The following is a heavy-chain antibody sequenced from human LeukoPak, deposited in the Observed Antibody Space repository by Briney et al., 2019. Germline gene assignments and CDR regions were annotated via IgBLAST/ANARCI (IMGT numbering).Heavy chain of an antibody. Sequence: ASVKVSCKASGYTFTSYGISWVRQAPGQGLEWMGWISAYNGNTNYAQKLQGRVTMTTDTSTSTAYMELRSLRSDDTAVYYCARGDSGTWYPRGLHFDCWGQGTLVTVSS. CDR3: ARGDSGTWYPRGLHFDC. D-gene: IGHD6-13*01. CDR1: GYTFTSYG. J-gene: IGHJ4*02. V-gene: IGHV1-18*01. CDR2: ISAYNGNT.